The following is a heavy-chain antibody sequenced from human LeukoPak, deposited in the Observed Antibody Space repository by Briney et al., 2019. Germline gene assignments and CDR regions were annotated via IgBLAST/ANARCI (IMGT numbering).Heavy chain of an antibody. V-gene: IGHV4-39*07. D-gene: IGHD5-18*01. J-gene: IGHJ6*03. Sequence: PSETLSLTCTVSGASISSSTYYWGWIRQPPGKGLEWIGSIYFSGSTYYNPSLKSRVTISVDTSKNQFSLKLSSVTAADTAVYYCARTEESGYSYGYFGYYYYMDVWGKGTTVTVSS. CDR2: IYFSGST. CDR3: ARTEESGYSYGYFGYYYYMDV. CDR1: GASISSSTYY.